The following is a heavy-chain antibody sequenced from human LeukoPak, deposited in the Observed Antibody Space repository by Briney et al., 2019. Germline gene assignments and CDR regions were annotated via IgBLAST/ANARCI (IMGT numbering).Heavy chain of an antibody. D-gene: IGHD3-10*01. CDR2: IYYRSTWYS. V-gene: IGHV6-1*01. Sequence: SQTLSLTCAISGDSVSRKSAGWNWIRQSPSRGLEWLGRIYYRSTWYSDFLASRITISPDTYKNQFSLHLDSVTPEDTAVYYCARGGLVRGSIDSLIAFDFWGQGTVVTVSS. CDR3: ARGGLVRGSIDSLIAFDF. CDR1: GDSVSRKSAG. J-gene: IGHJ3*01.